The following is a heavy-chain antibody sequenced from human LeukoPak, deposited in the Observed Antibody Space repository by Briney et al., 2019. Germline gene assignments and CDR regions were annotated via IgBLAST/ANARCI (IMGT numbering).Heavy chain of an antibody. CDR3: ERDRVAATDAFDI. Sequence: SVKVSCKASGGTFSSYAISWVRQAPGQGLEWMGRIIPIFCAANYEQKFQGRVTITTDESTSTAYMELSSLRSEDTAVYYCERDRVAATDAFDIWGQGTMVTVSS. J-gene: IGHJ3*02. D-gene: IGHD2-15*01. CDR2: IIPIFCAA. V-gene: IGHV1-69*05. CDR1: GGTFSSYA.